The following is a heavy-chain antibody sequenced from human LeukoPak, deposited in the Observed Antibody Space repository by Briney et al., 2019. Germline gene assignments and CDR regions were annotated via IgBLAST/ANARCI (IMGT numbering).Heavy chain of an antibody. CDR2: INHSGST. CDR3: ARRVRGVNDAFDI. D-gene: IGHD3-10*01. J-gene: IGHJ3*02. CDR1: GGSFSDYY. V-gene: IGHV4-34*01. Sequence: PSETLSLTCAVYGGSFSDYYWSWIRQPPGKGLEWIGEINHSGSTNYNPSLKSRVTISVDTSKNHFSLKLRFMTAADTAVYYCARRVRGVNDAFDIWGQGTMATVSS.